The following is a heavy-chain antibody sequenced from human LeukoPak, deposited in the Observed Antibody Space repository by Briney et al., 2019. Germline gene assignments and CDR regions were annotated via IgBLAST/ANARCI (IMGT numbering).Heavy chain of an antibody. CDR3: ARLPYDFWSGYSPSG. J-gene: IGHJ4*02. D-gene: IGHD3-3*01. V-gene: IGHV3-48*03. CDR2: ISSSGSTI. Sequence: GGSLRLSCAASGFTFSSYEMNWVRQAPGKGLEWVSYISSSGSTIYYADSVKGRFTISRDNAKNSLYLQMNSLRAEDTAVYYCARLPYDFWSGYSPSGWGQGNLVTVSS. CDR1: GFTFSSYE.